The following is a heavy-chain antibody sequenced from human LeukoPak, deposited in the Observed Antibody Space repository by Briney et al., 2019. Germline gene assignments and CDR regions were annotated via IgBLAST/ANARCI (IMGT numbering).Heavy chain of an antibody. CDR2: ISYDGSNK. J-gene: IGHJ6*03. CDR1: GFTFSSYA. CDR3: ARDGRRYYDFSGGYMDV. V-gene: IGHV3-30-3*01. Sequence: GGSLRLSCAASGFTFSSYAMHWVRQAPGKGLEWVAVISYDGSNKYYADSVKGQFTISRDNSKNTLYLQMNSLRAEDTAVYYCARDGRRYYDFSGGYMDVWGKGTTVTVSS. D-gene: IGHD3-3*01.